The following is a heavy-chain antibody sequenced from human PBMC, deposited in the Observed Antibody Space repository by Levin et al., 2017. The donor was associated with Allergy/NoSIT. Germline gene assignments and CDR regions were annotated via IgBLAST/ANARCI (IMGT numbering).Heavy chain of an antibody. Sequence: GGSLRLSCAASGFTFSRYYMHWVRQAPGKGLVWVSRITLDVTDTYYADSVKGRFTISRDNTENTLFLQMNSLRAEDTAIYYCARGGCSSTSCLDYWGQGILVTVSS. CDR2: ITLDVTDT. D-gene: IGHD2-2*01. V-gene: IGHV3-74*01. J-gene: IGHJ4*02. CDR1: GFTFSRYY. CDR3: ARGGCSSTSCLDY.